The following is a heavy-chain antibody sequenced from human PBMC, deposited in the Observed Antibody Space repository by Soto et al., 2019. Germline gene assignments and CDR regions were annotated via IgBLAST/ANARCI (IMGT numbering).Heavy chain of an antibody. CDR2: ISSSSSYI. V-gene: IGHV3-11*06. D-gene: IGHD6-6*01. J-gene: IGHJ4*02. CDR3: ARGIAARTPPDN. Sequence: GGSLRLSCAVSGFTFSDYYMSWIRQAPGKGLEWVSSISSSSSYIYYADSLKGRSTISRDNAKNSVYLQMNSLRAEDTAVYYCARGIAARTPPDNWGQGTLVTVSS. CDR1: GFTFSDYY.